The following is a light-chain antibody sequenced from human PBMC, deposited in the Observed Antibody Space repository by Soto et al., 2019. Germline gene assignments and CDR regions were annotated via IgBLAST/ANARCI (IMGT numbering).Light chain of an antibody. CDR3: SSYTSSSTLYV. CDR2: DVR. J-gene: IGLJ1*01. CDR1: SSDFGAYNY. Sequence: QSALTQPASVSGSPGQSITISCTGSSSDFGAYNYVSWYQHHPGKAPKLMIYDVRNRPSGVSNRFSGSKSGNTASLTISGLQAEDEADYYCSSYTSSSTLYVFGTGTKVTVL. V-gene: IGLV2-14*03.